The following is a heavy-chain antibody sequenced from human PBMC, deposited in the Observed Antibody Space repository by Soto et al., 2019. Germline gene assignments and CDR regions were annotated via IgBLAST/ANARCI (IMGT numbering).Heavy chain of an antibody. V-gene: IGHV3-48*01. CDR1: GFTFSSYS. CDR3: ARVEPSSLISSLDY. D-gene: IGHD6-6*01. CDR2: ISSSSSTI. J-gene: IGHJ4*02. Sequence: EVQLVESGGGLVQPGGSLRLSCAASGFTFSSYSMNWVRQAPGKGREWVSYISSSSSTIYYADSVKGRFTISRDNAKNSLYLQMNSLRAEDTAVYYCARVEPSSLISSLDYWGQGTLVTVSS.